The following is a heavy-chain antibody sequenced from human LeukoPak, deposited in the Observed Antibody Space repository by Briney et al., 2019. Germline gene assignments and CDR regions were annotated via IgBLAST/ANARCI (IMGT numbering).Heavy chain of an antibody. V-gene: IGHV4-38-2*02. CDR1: GYSISSGYY. CDR2: IYHSGST. CDR3: ARDVLEDGSGSYRWFDP. J-gene: IGHJ5*02. Sequence: PSETLSLTCTVSGYSISSGYYWGWIRQPPGKGLEWIGSIYHSGSTHYNPSLKSRVTISVDTSKNQFSLKLSSVTAADTAVYYCARDVLEDGSGSYRWFDPWGQGTLVTVSS. D-gene: IGHD3-10*01.